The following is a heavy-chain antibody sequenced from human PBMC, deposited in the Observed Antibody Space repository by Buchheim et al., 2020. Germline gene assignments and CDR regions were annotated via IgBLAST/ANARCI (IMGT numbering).Heavy chain of an antibody. J-gene: IGHJ6*02. CDR1: GFTFSSYG. CDR2: ISYDGSNK. CDR3: AVLESIAPSGGMDV. Sequence: QVQLVESGGGVVQPGRSLRLSCAASGFTFSSYGMHWVRQAPGKGLEWVAVISYDGSNKYYADSVKGRFTISRDNSKNTLYLQMNSLRAEDTAVYYCAVLESIAPSGGMDVWGQGTT. V-gene: IGHV3-30*03. D-gene: IGHD6-6*01.